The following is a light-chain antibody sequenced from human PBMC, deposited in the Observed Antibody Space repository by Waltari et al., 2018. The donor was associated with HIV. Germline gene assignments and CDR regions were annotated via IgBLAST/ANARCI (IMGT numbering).Light chain of an antibody. CDR1: ELRHKY. V-gene: IGLV3-1*01. CDR2: QDA. J-gene: IGLJ3*02. Sequence: SYDLTQSPSVSVSPGQTASIACSGIELRHKYACWYQHKPGQSPVLVIYQDAKRPPGIPERFSGSNSGNTATLTISGTQAMDEADYYCQAWDTSSVLFGGGTKLTVL. CDR3: QAWDTSSVL.